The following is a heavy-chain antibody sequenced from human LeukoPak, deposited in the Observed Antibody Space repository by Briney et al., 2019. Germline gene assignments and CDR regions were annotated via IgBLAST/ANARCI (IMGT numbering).Heavy chain of an antibody. CDR1: GGTFSSYS. V-gene: IGHV1-69*05. D-gene: IGHD4-23*01. Sequence: ASVKVSCKASGGTFSSYSSSWVRQAPGQGLEWMGGIIPIFGTANYAHKFKGRVTITTDTSTSTAYLELSSLRSADTAVYYCARDDYGGSQVTFESWGQGTLVTVSS. CDR3: ARDDYGGSQVTFES. J-gene: IGHJ4*02. CDR2: IIPIFGTA.